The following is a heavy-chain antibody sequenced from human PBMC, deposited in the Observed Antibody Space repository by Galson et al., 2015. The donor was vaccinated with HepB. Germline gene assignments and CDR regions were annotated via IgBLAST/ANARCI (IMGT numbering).Heavy chain of an antibody. Sequence: QSGAEVKKPGESLRISCKGSGYSFTSYWISWVRQMPGKGLEWMGRIDPSDSYTNYSPSFQGHVTISADKSISTAYLQWSSLKASDTAMYYCARSGRYEGDYYDSSGPNWFDPWGQGTLVTVSS. CDR2: IDPSDSYT. D-gene: IGHD3-22*01. V-gene: IGHV5-10-1*01. CDR1: GYSFTSYW. CDR3: ARSGRYEGDYYDSSGPNWFDP. J-gene: IGHJ5*02.